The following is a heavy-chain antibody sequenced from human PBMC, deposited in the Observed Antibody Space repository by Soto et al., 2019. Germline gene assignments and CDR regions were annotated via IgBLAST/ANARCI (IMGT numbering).Heavy chain of an antibody. D-gene: IGHD6-6*01. V-gene: IGHV3-21*01. CDR3: ARDTESPPEYSSSPNDHY. J-gene: IGHJ4*02. CDR2: ISSSSSYI. CDR1: GFTFSSYS. Sequence: EVQLVESGGGLGKPGGSLRLSCAASGFTFSSYSMNWVRQAPGKGLEWVSSISSSSSYIYYADSVKGRFTISRDNAKNSLYLQMNSLRAEDTAVYYCARDTESPPEYSSSPNDHYWGQGTLVTVSS.